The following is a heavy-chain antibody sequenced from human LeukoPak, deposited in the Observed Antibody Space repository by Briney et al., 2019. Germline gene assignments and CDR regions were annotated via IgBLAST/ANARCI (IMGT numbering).Heavy chain of an antibody. D-gene: IGHD3-10*01. V-gene: IGHV3-48*03. CDR3: ARDRGYYGSDR. CDR1: GFTFSNFE. CDR2: ISSSGSSI. J-gene: IGHJ5*02. Sequence: GGSLRLSCAASGFTFSNFEMNWVRQAPGKGLEWLSYISSSGSSIYYADSVKGRFTISRDNAKDSLYLQMNSLRAEDTGLYYCARDRGYYGSDRWGQGTLVIVSS.